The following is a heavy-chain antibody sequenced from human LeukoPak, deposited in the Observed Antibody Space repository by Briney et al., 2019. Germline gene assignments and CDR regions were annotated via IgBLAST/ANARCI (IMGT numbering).Heavy chain of an antibody. CDR3: TTETAYYYGSGSYFNWFDP. J-gene: IGHJ5*01. D-gene: IGHD3-10*01. V-gene: IGHV3-15*01. CDR2: IKTRTDGGTT. Sequence: GGSLRLSCAASGFTFSNAWMTWARQAPGKGLDWVGRIKTRTDGGTTDYAAPVKGRFTISRDDSKNTLYLQMNSLKTEDTAVYYCTTETAYYYGSGSYFNWFDPWGLGTLVTVSS. CDR1: GFTFSNAW.